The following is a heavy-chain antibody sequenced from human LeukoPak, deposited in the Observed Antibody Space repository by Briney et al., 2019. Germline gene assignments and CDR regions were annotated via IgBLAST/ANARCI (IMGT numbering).Heavy chain of an antibody. CDR2: ISSSGSTI. D-gene: IGHD3-10*02. CDR1: GFTFSSYE. CDR3: AELGITMIGGV. J-gene: IGHJ6*04. Sequence: PGGSLRLSCAAPGFTFSSYEMNWVRQAPRKGLEWVSYISSSGSTIYYADSVKGRFTISRDNAKNSLYPQMNSLRAEDTAVYYCAELGITMIGGVWGKGTTVTISS. V-gene: IGHV3-48*03.